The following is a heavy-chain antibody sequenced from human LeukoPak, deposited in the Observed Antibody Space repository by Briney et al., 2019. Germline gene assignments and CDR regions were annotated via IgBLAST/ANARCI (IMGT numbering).Heavy chain of an antibody. CDR3: AKDRSIVEMATVFDY. CDR2: ISWNSGSI. CDR1: GFTFDDYA. V-gene: IGHV3-9*01. Sequence: GGSLRLSCAASGFTFDDYAMHWVRQAPGKGLEWVSGISWNSGSIGYADSVKGRFTISRDNAKSSLYLQMNSLRAEDTALYYCAKDRSIVEMATVFDYWGQGTLVTVSS. J-gene: IGHJ4*02. D-gene: IGHD5-24*01.